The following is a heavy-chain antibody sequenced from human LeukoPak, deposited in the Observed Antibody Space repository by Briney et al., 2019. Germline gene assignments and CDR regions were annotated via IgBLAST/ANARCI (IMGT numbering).Heavy chain of an antibody. CDR3: ARDLGLYYYDSSGYLALGAFDI. CDR1: GGSFSGYY. D-gene: IGHD3-22*01. Sequence: PSETLSLTCAVYGGSFSGYYWSWIRQPPGKGLEWIGEINHSGSTNYNPSLKSRVTISVDTSKNQFPLKLSSVTAADTAVYYCARDLGLYYYDSSGYLALGAFDIWGQGTMVTVSS. CDR2: INHSGST. V-gene: IGHV4-34*01. J-gene: IGHJ3*02.